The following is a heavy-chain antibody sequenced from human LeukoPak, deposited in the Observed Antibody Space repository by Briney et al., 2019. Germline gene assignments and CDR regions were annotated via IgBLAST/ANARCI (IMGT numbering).Heavy chain of an antibody. CDR3: ARQYYYGSGSYNWFDP. J-gene: IGHJ5*02. CDR2: IYPGDSDT. V-gene: IGHV5-51*01. CDR1: GYRFTSYW. Sequence: PGESLKISCKGSGYRFTSYWIGWVRQMPGKGLEWMGIIYPGDSDTRYSPSFQGQVTISADKSISTAYLQWSSLKASDTAMYYCARQYYYGSGSYNWFDPWGQGTLVTVSS. D-gene: IGHD3-10*01.